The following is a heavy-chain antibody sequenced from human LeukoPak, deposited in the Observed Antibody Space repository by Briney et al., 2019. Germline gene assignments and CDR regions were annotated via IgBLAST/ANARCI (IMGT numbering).Heavy chain of an antibody. D-gene: IGHD3-3*01. CDR2: IRSKANSYAT. CDR1: GFTFSGSA. V-gene: IGHV3-73*01. Sequence: TGGSLRLSCAASGFTFSGSAMHWVRQASGKGLEWVGRIRSKANSYATAYAASVKGRFTISRDDSKNTAYLQMNSLKTEDTAVYYCTTYDFHTTGPFDIWGQGTMVTVSS. CDR3: TTYDFHTTGPFDI. J-gene: IGHJ3*02.